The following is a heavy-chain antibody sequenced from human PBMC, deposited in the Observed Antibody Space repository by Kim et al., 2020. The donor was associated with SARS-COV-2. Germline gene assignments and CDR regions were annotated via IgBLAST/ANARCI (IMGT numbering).Heavy chain of an antibody. Sequence: ASVKVSCKASGYTFTNYAMNWVRQAPGQGLEWMGWINTNNGNPTYAQDFRGRFILTMDTSVSTAYLEMSSLKAEDTAVYYCARELHLVGLDYWGQGTMVTVSS. D-gene: IGHD6-13*01. V-gene: IGHV7-4-1*02. CDR2: INTNNGNP. J-gene: IGHJ4*02. CDR1: GYTFTNYA. CDR3: ARELHLVGLDY.